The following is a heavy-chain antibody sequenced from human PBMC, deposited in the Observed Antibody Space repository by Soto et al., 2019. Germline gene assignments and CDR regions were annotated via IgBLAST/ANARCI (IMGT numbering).Heavy chain of an antibody. CDR3: ARERDRVGARGAFDI. D-gene: IGHD1-26*01. CDR2: IYDSGST. V-gene: IGHV4-31*03. J-gene: IGHJ3*02. Sequence: QVQLQESGPGLVKSSQTLSLTCTVSGGSISSSGDYCSWIRQHPGKGLEWIGYIYDSGSTYYNPSLKSRVTISVDTSKNQFSLKLSSVTAADTAVYYCARERDRVGARGAFDIWGQGTMVTVSS. CDR1: GGSISSSGDY.